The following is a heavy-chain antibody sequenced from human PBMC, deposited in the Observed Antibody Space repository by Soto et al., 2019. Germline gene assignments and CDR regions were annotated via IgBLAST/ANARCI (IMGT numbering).Heavy chain of an antibody. CDR2: ISGSGGST. J-gene: IGHJ6*02. V-gene: IGHV3-23*01. D-gene: IGHD3-9*01. CDR1: GFTFITYA. CDR3: AKNVWGITIFGGMDV. Sequence: GGSLRLSCESSGFTFITYAMTWVRQAPGKGLEWVSIISGSGGSTYYADSVKGRFTISRDNSKNTLYLQMNSLRAEDTAVYYCAKNVWGITIFGGMDVWGQGTTVTVSS.